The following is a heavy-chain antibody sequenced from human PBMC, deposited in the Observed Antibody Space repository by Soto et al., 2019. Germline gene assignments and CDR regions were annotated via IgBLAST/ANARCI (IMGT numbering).Heavy chain of an antibody. Sequence: QVQLVQSGAEVKKPGSSVKVSCKASGGTFSSYAISWVRQAPGQGLEWMGGIIPIFGTANYAQKFQGRVTITADESTSKAYMELSSLGSEATAVDYCERATVETAIATYYYYGMDVWGQGTTVTVSS. CDR1: GGTFSSYA. V-gene: IGHV1-69*01. CDR3: ERATVETAIATYYYYGMDV. J-gene: IGHJ6*02. CDR2: IIPIFGTA. D-gene: IGHD5-18*01.